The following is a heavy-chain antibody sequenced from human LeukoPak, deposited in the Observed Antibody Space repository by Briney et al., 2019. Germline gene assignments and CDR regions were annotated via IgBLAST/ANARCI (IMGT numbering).Heavy chain of an antibody. D-gene: IGHD3-3*01. V-gene: IGHV1-69*05. J-gene: IGHJ5*02. CDR3: ASEGRNYDFWSGLDP. CDR1: GYTFTGYY. Sequence: ASVKVSCKASGYTFTGYYMHWVRQAPGQGLEWMGGIIPIFGTANYAQKFQGRVTITTDESTSTAYMELSSLRSEDTAVYYCASEGRNYDFWSGLDPWGQGTLVTVSS. CDR2: IIPIFGTA.